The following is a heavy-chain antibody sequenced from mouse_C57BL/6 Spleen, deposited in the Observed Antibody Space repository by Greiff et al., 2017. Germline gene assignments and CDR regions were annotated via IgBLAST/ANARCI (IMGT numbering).Heavy chain of an antibody. Sequence: QVQLQQPGAELVRPGSSVKLSCKASGYTFTSYWMHWVKQRPIQGLEWIGNIDPSDSETHYNQKFKDKATLTVDKSSSTAYMQLSSLTSEDSAVYYCARPYYGSSDDGYFDVWGTGTTVTVSS. CDR3: ARPYYGSSDDGYFDV. CDR1: GYTFTSYW. V-gene: IGHV1-52*01. J-gene: IGHJ1*03. D-gene: IGHD1-1*01. CDR2: IDPSDSET.